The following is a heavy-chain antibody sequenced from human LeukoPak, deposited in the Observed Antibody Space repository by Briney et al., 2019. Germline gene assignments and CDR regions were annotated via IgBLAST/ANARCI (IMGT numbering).Heavy chain of an antibody. J-gene: IGHJ3*02. D-gene: IGHD3-3*01. Sequence: SETLSLTCVVYGGSFSGYYWGWIRQPPGKGLEWIGSIYYSGSTYYNPSLKSRVTISVDTSKNQFSLKLSSVTAADTAVYYCARDGSKTNYDFWSGYYSAAAFDIWGQGTMVTVSS. V-gene: IGHV4-34*01. CDR1: GGSFSGYY. CDR3: ARDGSKTNYDFWSGYYSAAAFDI. CDR2: IYYSGST.